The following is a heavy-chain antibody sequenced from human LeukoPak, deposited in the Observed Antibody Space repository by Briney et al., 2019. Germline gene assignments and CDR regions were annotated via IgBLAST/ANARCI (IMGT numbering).Heavy chain of an antibody. V-gene: IGHV5-51*01. Sequence: GESLKISCKGSGYSFTSYWIGWVRQMPGKGLEWMGIIYPDDSDTRYSPSFQGQVTISADRSISTAYLHWNSLKASDTAMYYCARQESSSNYWYFDLWGRGTLVTVSS. J-gene: IGHJ2*01. CDR1: GYSFTSYW. D-gene: IGHD6-6*01. CDR2: IYPDDSDT. CDR3: ARQESSSNYWYFDL.